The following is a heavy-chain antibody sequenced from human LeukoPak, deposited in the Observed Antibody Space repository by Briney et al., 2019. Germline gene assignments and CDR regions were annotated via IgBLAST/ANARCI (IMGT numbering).Heavy chain of an antibody. CDR2: IYHSGST. Sequence: PSETLSLTCTVSGGSISSSSYYWGWIRQPPGKGLEWIGYIYHSGSTYYNPSLKSRVTISVDRSKNQFSLKLSSVTAADTAVYYCATSLYYYDSSGSFDYWGQGTLVTVSS. V-gene: IGHV4-39*07. J-gene: IGHJ4*02. CDR3: ATSLYYYDSSGSFDY. CDR1: GGSISSSSYY. D-gene: IGHD3-22*01.